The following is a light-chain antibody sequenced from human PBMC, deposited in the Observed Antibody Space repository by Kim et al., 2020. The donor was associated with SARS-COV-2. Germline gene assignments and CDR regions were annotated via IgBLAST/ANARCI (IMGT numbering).Light chain of an antibody. CDR3: QHYSSSLT. J-gene: IGKJ4*01. CDR1: QSVNSNY. Sequence: FTQGVSATLTLGASQSVNSNYFAWYQQRPGLAPILLIDDASNRATVIPDRCSGSGSETDFTLTISRLEPEDFAVYYCQHYSSSLTFGGGTKVDIK. CDR2: DAS. V-gene: IGKV3D-20*01.